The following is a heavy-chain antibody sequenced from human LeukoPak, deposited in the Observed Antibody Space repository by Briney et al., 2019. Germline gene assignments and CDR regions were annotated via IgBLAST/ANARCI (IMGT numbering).Heavy chain of an antibody. V-gene: IGHV4-4*07. CDR3: ARDVTDGSGSYYTAWDYYYYMDV. D-gene: IGHD3-10*01. Sequence: KPSETLSLTCTVSGGSISSYYWSWIRQPAGKGLEWNGRIYTSGSTNYNPSLKSRVTMSVDTSKNQFSLKLSSVTAADTAVYYCARDVTDGSGSYYTAWDYYYYMDVWGKGTTVTVSS. J-gene: IGHJ6*03. CDR1: GGSISSYY. CDR2: IYTSGST.